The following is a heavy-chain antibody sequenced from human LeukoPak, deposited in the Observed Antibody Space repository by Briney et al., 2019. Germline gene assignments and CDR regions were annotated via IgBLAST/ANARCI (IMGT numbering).Heavy chain of an antibody. CDR3: ARDQVDTAMVTGIDYYYYYYMDV. V-gene: IGHV4-39*07. CDR1: GGSISSSSYY. CDR2: IYYSGST. J-gene: IGHJ6*03. Sequence: SETLSLTCTVSGGSISSSSYYWGWIRQPPGKGLEWIGSIYYSGSTYYNPSLKSRVTISVDTSKNQFSLKLSSVTAADTAVYYCARDQVDTAMVTGIDYYYYYYMDVWGKGTTVTVSS. D-gene: IGHD5-18*01.